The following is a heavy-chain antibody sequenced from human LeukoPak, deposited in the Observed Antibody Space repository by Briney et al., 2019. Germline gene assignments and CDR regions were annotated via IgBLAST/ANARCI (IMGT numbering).Heavy chain of an antibody. CDR3: ASGRGFSGSWFDY. D-gene: IGHD6-13*01. J-gene: IGHJ4*02. V-gene: IGHV4-61*01. Sequence: SETLSLTCSVSGGSVSSGSYYWSWIRQPPGKGLEWIAYIYHSGSTSYNPSLQSRVTISLDISQNQVSLRLSSVTAADTAVYYCASGRGFSGSWFDYWGQGILATVSS. CDR2: IYHSGST. CDR1: GGSVSSGSYY.